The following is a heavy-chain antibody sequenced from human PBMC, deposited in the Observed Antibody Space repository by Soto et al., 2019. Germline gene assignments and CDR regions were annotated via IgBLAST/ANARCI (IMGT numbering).Heavy chain of an antibody. V-gene: IGHV1-69*02. D-gene: IGHD2-8*02. J-gene: IGHJ6*02. CDR3: ASHFPGVLVLGTSPPGGDNYGWDV. CDR1: GGTFSRYT. CDR2: IIPILDIP. Sequence: QVQLVQSGAEVKKPGSSVKVSCKASGGTFSRYTFTWVRQAPGQGLEWMGRIIPILDIPNYAQNFQGRVTIPADNTTSKAYMELSSLTSADTAAYYCASHFPGVLVLGTSPPGGDNYGWDVWGQGTTVTVSS.